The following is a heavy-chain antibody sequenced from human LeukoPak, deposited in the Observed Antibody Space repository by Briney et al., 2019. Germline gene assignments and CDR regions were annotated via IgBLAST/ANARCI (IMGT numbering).Heavy chain of an antibody. D-gene: IGHD6-13*01. CDR2: ISSSSSYK. V-gene: IGHV3-21*01. CDR3: ARTNLGYSSSWYSGAVDD. Sequence: GGSLRLSCAASGFTFSSYSMNWVRQAPGKGLEWVSSISSSSSYKYYADSVKGRFTISRDNAKNSLYLQMNSLRAEDTAVYYCARTNLGYSSSWYSGAVDDWGQGTLVTVSS. CDR1: GFTFSSYS. J-gene: IGHJ4*02.